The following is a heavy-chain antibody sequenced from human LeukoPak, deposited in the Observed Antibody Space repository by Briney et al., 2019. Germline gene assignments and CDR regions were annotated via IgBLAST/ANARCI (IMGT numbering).Heavy chain of an antibody. CDR3: ARSALGRSSPSTSRFDY. J-gene: IGHJ4*02. Sequence: PSETLSLTCTVSGGSISSSSYYWGWIRQPPGKGLEWIGYICYSGSTNHNPSLKSRVTISVDTSKNQFSLKLSSLPAADTAVYYCARSALGRSSPSTSRFDYWGQGTLVTVSS. CDR2: ICYSGST. D-gene: IGHD1-26*01. CDR1: GGSISSSSYY. V-gene: IGHV4-61*05.